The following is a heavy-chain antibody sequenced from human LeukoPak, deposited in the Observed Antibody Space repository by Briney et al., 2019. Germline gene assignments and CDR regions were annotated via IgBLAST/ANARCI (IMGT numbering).Heavy chain of an antibody. D-gene: IGHD1-26*01. Sequence: SETLSLTCTVSGGSISSYYWSWIRQPPGKGLEWIGYIYYSGSTNYNPSLKSRVTISVDTSKNQFSLKLSSVTAADTAVYYCAREGTALVGATHFDYWGQGTLVTVSS. CDR3: AREGTALVGATHFDY. CDR2: IYYSGST. CDR1: GGSISSYY. J-gene: IGHJ4*02. V-gene: IGHV4-59*12.